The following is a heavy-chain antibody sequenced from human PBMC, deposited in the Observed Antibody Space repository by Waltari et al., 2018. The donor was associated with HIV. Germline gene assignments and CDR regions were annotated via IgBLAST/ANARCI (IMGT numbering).Heavy chain of an antibody. CDR2: INPNSGGT. J-gene: IGHJ2*01. CDR3: ARDPYYYDSRGDFDL. D-gene: IGHD3-22*01. CDR1: GYTFTGYY. Sequence: QVQLVQSGAEVKKPGASVKVSCKASGYTFTGYYMHWVRQAPGQGLEWMGWINPNSGGTNYAQKFQGRVTMTRDTSISTAYMELSRLRSDDTAVYYCARDPYYYDSRGDFDLWGRGTLVTVSS. V-gene: IGHV1-2*02.